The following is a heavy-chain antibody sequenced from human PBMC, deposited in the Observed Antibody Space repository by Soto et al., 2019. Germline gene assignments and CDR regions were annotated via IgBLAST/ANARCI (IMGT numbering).Heavy chain of an antibody. V-gene: IGHV3-9*01. D-gene: IGHD6-19*01. CDR3: AKDGSGWPDY. CDR2: ISWNSGSI. J-gene: IGHJ4*02. CDR1: GFTFDDYA. Sequence: EVQLVESGGGLVQPGRSLRLSCAASGFTFDDYAMHWVRQAPGKGLEWVSGISWNSGSIGYAESVKGRFTICRDNAKNSLYLQMNSLRAEDTALYYCAKDGSGWPDYWGQGTLVTVSS.